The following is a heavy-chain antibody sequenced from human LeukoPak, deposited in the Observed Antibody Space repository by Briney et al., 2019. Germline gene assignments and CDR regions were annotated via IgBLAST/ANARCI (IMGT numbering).Heavy chain of an antibody. CDR2: IYYSGST. CDR1: GGSISSYY. V-gene: IGHV4-59*01. J-gene: IGHJ4*02. Sequence: SETLSLTCTVSGGSISSYYWSWIRQPPGKGLEWIGYIYYSGSTNYNPSLKSRVTISVDTSKNQFSLKLSSVTAADTAVYYCARADGTAFDYWGQGTLVTVSS. D-gene: IGHD2-8*02. CDR3: ARADGTAFDY.